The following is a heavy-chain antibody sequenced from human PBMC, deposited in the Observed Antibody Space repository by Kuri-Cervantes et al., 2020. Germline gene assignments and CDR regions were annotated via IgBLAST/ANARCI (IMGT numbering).Heavy chain of an antibody. D-gene: IGHD7-27*01. V-gene: IGHV7-4-1*02. CDR2: INTNTGNP. CDR3: ARANWPTPGRPANRFDP. J-gene: IGHJ5*02. CDR1: GYTFTSYA. Sequence: ASVKVSCKASGYTFTSYAMNWVRQAPGQGLEWMGWINTNTGNPTYAQGFTGRFVFSLDTSVSTAYLQISSLKAEDTAVYYCARANWPTPGRPANRFDPWGQGTLVTVSS.